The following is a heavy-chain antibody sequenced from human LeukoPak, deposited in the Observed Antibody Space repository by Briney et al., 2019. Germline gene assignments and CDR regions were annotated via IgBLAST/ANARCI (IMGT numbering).Heavy chain of an antibody. CDR1: GGSFSGYY. Sequence: KPSETLSLTCAVYGGSFSGYYWSWIRQPPGKGLEWIGEINHSGSTNYNPSLKSRVTISIDTSKNQFSLKLSSVTAADTAVYYCARASEGSLSGYYYYYMDVWGKGTTVTISS. CDR3: ARASEGSLSGYYYYYMDV. D-gene: IGHD3-10*01. V-gene: IGHV4-34*01. CDR2: INHSGST. J-gene: IGHJ6*03.